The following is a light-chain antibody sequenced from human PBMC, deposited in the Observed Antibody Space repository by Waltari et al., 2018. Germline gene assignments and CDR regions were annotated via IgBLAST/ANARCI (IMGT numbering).Light chain of an antibody. Sequence: QSALPQPASVSGSPGQSITISCAGTNSDVGDFAYVSWYQQHPGKAPKLIIYDVRRRPSGVSARFSGSKSGNKASLTISGLRAEDEADYYCSSYTSSSALLIFGGGTKVTVL. CDR3: SSYTSSSALLI. V-gene: IGLV2-14*03. CDR2: DVR. J-gene: IGLJ2*01. CDR1: NSDVGDFAY.